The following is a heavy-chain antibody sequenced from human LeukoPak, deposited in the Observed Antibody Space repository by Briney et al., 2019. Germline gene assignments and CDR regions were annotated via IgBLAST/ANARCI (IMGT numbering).Heavy chain of an antibody. CDR3: ARGYCTRTSCYFDY. CDR1: GFTFSSYW. CDR2: IKQDGSEK. V-gene: IGHV3-7*01. Sequence: PGGSLRLSCAASGFTFSSYWMSWVRQAPGKGLDWVANIKQDGSEKYYVDSVKGRFTISRDNAKNSLYLQMNSLRAEDTAVYYCARGYCTRTSCYFDYWGQGTLVPVSS. J-gene: IGHJ4*02. D-gene: IGHD2-2*01.